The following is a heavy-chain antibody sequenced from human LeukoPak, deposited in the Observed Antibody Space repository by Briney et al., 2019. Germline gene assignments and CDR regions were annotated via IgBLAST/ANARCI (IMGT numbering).Heavy chain of an antibody. CDR1: GFTFSSYE. CDR2: ISSSGSTI. J-gene: IGHJ4*02. D-gene: IGHD1-26*01. CDR3: TSSDSGSYYGDYFDY. V-gene: IGHV3-48*03. Sequence: GGSLRLSCAASGFTFSSYEMNWVRQAPGKGLEWVSYISSSGSTIYYADSVKGRFTISRDNAKNSLYLQMNSLKTEDTAVYYCTSSDSGSYYGDYFDYWGQGTLVTVSS.